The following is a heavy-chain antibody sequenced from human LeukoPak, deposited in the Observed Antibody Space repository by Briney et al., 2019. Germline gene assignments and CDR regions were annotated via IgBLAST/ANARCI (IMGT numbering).Heavy chain of an antibody. CDR2: IYHSGST. CDR1: GYSISSGYY. V-gene: IGHV4-38-2*01. CDR3: ARNHYYDSSGYYLGEYDY. D-gene: IGHD3-22*01. J-gene: IGHJ4*02. Sequence: PSETLSLTCAVSGYSISSGYYWGWIRPPPGKGLEWIGSIYHSGSTYYSPSLKNRVTISVDTSKNQFSLKLSSVTAADTVVYYCARNHYYDSSGYYLGEYDYWGQGTLVTVSS.